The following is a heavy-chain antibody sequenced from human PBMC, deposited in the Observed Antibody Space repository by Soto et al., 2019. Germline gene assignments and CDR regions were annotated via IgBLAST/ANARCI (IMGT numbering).Heavy chain of an antibody. CDR2: ISAYNGNT. D-gene: IGHD2-2*01. Sequence: ASVKVSCKASGYTFTSYGISWVRQAPGQGLEWMGWISAYNGNTNYAQKLRGRVTMTTDTSTSTAYMELRSLRSDDTAVYYCARDLGYCSSTSCFSYYYYYYGMDVWGQGTTVTVSS. J-gene: IGHJ6*02. CDR3: ARDLGYCSSTSCFSYYYYYYGMDV. CDR1: GYTFTSYG. V-gene: IGHV1-18*01.